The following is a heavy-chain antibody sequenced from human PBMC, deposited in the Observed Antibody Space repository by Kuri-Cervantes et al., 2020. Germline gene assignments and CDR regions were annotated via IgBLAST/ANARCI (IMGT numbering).Heavy chain of an antibody. Sequence: SETLSLTCTVSGGSISSYYWSWIRQPPGKGLEWIGEIYHSGSTNYNPSLKSRVTISVDTSKNQFSLKLTSVTAADTAVYYCARSYYDLWSGGSHSFDVWGHGTMVTVSS. CDR2: IYHSGST. V-gene: IGHV4-59*08. CDR1: GGSISSYY. J-gene: IGHJ3*01. D-gene: IGHD3-3*01. CDR3: ARSYYDLWSGGSHSFDV.